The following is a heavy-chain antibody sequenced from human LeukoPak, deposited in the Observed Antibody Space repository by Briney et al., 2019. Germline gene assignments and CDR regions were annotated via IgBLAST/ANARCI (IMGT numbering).Heavy chain of an antibody. J-gene: IGHJ3*02. Sequence: GESLKISCMGSGYSFTSYWIGWVRQMPGKGLEWMGIIYPGDSDTRYSPSFQGQVTISADKSISTAYLQWSSLKASDTAMYYCARPTADYGDSRDAFDIWGQGTMVTVSS. CDR3: ARPTADYGDSRDAFDI. D-gene: IGHD4-17*01. CDR1: GYSFTSYW. CDR2: IYPGDSDT. V-gene: IGHV5-51*01.